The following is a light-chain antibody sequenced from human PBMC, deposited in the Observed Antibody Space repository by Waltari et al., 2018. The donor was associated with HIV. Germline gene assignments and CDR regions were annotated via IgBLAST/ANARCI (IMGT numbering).Light chain of an antibody. CDR2: EVS. CDR1: SRDVGSYNY. Sequence: QSALTQPASVSGSPGQSLTISCTGTSRDVGSYNYVPWYQQHPDKAPKLMIYEVSNRPSGVSNRFSGSKSDNTASLTISGLQAEDEADYYCSSYRSSSTPLWVFGGGTKLTVL. J-gene: IGLJ3*02. CDR3: SSYRSSSTPLWV. V-gene: IGLV2-14*01.